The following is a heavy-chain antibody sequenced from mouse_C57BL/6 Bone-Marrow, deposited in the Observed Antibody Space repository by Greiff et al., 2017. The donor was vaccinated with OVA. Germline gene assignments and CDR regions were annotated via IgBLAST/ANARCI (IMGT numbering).Heavy chain of an antibody. CDR3: ARTTVVAHCYFDV. D-gene: IGHD1-1*01. V-gene: IGHV1-7*01. CDR2: INPSSGYT. CDR1: GYPFTSYW. J-gene: IGHJ1*03. Sequence: QVQLKQSGAELAKPGASVKLSCKASGYPFTSYWMHWVKQRPGQGLEWIGYINPSSGYTKSNQKFKDKATLPADNSYSTAYMQLSSLTYEYSAFDFGARTTVVAHCYFDVWVTGTTVTVSS.